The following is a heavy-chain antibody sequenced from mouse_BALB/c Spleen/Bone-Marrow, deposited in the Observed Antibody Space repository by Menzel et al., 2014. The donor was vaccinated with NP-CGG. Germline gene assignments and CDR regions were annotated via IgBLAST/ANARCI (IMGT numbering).Heavy chain of an antibody. D-gene: IGHD2-14*01. CDR2: IDPANGNT. CDR3: ARYDYRYSWFAY. J-gene: IGHJ3*01. V-gene: IGHV14-3*02. Sequence: QQQSGAELVKPGASVKLSCTASGFNIKDTYMHWVKQRPEQGLEWIGRIDPANGNTKYDPKFQGKATITTDTSSNTAYLQLRSLTSEDTAVYYCARYDYRYSWFAYWGQGTLVTVSA. CDR1: GFNIKDTY.